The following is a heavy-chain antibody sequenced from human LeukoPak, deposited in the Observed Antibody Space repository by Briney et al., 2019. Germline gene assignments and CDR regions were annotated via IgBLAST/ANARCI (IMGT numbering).Heavy chain of an antibody. V-gene: IGHV3-23*01. CDR3: AKGYGQRGIFDY. D-gene: IGHD3-16*01. CDR1: GLTFSSYA. J-gene: IGHJ4*02. Sequence: GGSLRLSCAASGLTFSSYAMSWVRQAPGKGLEWVSAISGSGGSTYYADSVKGRFTISRDNSKNTLYLQMNSLRAEDTAVYYCAKGYGQRGIFDYWGQGTLVTVSS. CDR2: ISGSGGST.